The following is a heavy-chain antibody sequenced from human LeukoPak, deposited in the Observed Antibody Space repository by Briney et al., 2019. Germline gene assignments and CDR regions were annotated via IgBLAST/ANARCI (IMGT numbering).Heavy chain of an antibody. CDR1: GGSFSGYY. D-gene: IGHD2-2*01. CDR3: ARQLGYCSSTSCYADKVDY. V-gene: IGHV4-34*01. Sequence: SETLSLTCAVYGGSFSGYYWSWIRQPPGKGLEWSGEINHSGSTNYNPSLKSRVTISVDTSKNQFSLKLSSVTAADTAVYYCARQLGYCSSTSCYADKVDYWGQGTLVTVSS. CDR2: INHSGST. J-gene: IGHJ4*02.